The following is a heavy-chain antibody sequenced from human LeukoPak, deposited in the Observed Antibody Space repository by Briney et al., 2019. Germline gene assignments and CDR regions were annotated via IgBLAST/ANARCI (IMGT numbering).Heavy chain of an antibody. CDR1: GFTFSSYS. Sequence: GGSLRLSCAASGFTFSSYSMNWVRQAPGKGLEWVSSISSSSSYIYYADSMKGRFTISRDNAKNSLYLQMNSLRAEDTAVYYCARDPVEWELLLDYWGQGTLVTVSS. CDR2: ISSSSSYI. CDR3: ARDPVEWELLLDY. J-gene: IGHJ4*02. D-gene: IGHD1-26*01. V-gene: IGHV3-21*01.